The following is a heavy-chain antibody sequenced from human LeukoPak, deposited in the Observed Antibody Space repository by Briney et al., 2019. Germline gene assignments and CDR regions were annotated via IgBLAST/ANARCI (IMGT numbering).Heavy chain of an antibody. CDR2: INPNSGGT. J-gene: IGHJ4*02. D-gene: IGHD5-24*01. CDR3: ARDIEMATISGPPGGY. Sequence: ASVKVSCKASGYTFSGYYMHWVRQAPGQGLEWVGWINPNSGGTNYAQKFQGRVTMTRDTSISTAYMELSRLLSGDTAVYYCARDIEMATISGPPGGYWGQGTLVTVSS. CDR1: GYTFSGYY. V-gene: IGHV1-2*02.